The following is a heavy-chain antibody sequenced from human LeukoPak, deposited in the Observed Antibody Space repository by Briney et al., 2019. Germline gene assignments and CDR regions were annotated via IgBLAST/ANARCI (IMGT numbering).Heavy chain of an antibody. CDR3: ARDPLSTSSPVDY. V-gene: IGHV3-11*04. J-gene: IGHJ4*02. D-gene: IGHD2-2*01. CDR2: ISSSGTTI. Sequence: GGSLRLSCAASGFTFSDYYMSWVRQAPGKGLEWVSYISSSGTTISYADSVKGRFTISRDNANNSLYLQMNSLRAEDTAVYYRARDPLSTSSPVDYWGQGTLVTVSS. CDR1: GFTFSDYY.